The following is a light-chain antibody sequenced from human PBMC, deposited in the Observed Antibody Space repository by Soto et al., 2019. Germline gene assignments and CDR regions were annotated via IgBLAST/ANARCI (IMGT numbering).Light chain of an antibody. Sequence: QSALTQPASVSGSPGRSITISCTGTSSDVGGYNYVSWYQQHPGKAPKLVIYEVSKRPSGVPDRFSGSTSGNTASLTVSGLQAEDEADSYGNSYAGSNNWVFGGGTKLPVL. CDR1: SSDVGGYNY. CDR2: EVS. V-gene: IGLV2-8*01. CDR3: NSYAGSNNWV. J-gene: IGLJ3*02.